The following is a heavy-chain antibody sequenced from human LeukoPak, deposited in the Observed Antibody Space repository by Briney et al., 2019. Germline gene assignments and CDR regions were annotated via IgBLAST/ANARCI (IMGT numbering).Heavy chain of an antibody. V-gene: IGHV1-18*04. D-gene: IGHD2-2*03. CDR3: ARDLVGYCSA. CDR1: GYTFTGYY. Sequence: GSSVKVSCQASGYTFTGYYLHWVRQAPAQGLEWMGWISAYNGNTNYAQKLQGRVTMTTDTSTSKAYMELRSLRSDDTAVYYCARDLVGYCSAWGQGTLVTVSS. CDR2: ISAYNGNT. J-gene: IGHJ4*02.